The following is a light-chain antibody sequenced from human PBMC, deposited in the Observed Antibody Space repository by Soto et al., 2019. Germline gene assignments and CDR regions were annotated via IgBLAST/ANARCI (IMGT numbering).Light chain of an antibody. Sequence: QSVLTQPPSASGSLGQSVIISCTGTSSDVGGYNYVSWHQQHPGKAPKVMIYEVTKRPPGVPDRFSGSKSGNTASLTVSGLQAEDEADYYCSSFAGGGNPVLLGGGTQLTVL. CDR3: SSFAGGGNPVL. CDR2: EVT. CDR1: SSDVGGYNY. J-gene: IGLJ2*01. V-gene: IGLV2-8*01.